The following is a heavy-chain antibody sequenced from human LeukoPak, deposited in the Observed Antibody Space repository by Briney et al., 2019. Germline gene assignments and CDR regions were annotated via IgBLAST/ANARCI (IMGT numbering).Heavy chain of an antibody. V-gene: IGHV3-23*01. CDR1: GFTFSSYA. Sequence: PGGSLRVSCAPSGFTFSSYAMSWVRQAPGKGLEWVSAIRGSGGSTYYADSVKGRFTISRDNSKNTLYLQMNSLRAEDTAVYYCAGRCFLATLDLWREGPLVTVSS. J-gene: IGHJ4*02. CDR2: IRGSGGST. CDR3: AGRCFLATLDL. D-gene: IGHD2/OR15-2a*01.